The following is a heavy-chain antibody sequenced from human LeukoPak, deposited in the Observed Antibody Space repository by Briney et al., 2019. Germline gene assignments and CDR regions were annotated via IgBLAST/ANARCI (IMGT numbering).Heavy chain of an antibody. D-gene: IGHD5-18*01. V-gene: IGHV1-2*02. Sequence: ASVKVSCKASGYTFTSYYMHWVRQAPGQGLEWMGWINPNSGGTNYAQKFQGRVTMTRDTSISTAYMELSRLRSDDTAVYYCARDPSDTAMANFDYWGQGTLVTVSS. CDR2: INPNSGGT. J-gene: IGHJ4*02. CDR3: ARDPSDTAMANFDY. CDR1: GYTFTSYY.